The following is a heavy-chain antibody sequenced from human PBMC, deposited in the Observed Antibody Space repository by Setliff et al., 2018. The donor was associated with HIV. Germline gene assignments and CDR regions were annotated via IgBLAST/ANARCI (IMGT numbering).Heavy chain of an antibody. V-gene: IGHV4-61*09. CDR2: IYTSGSP. Sequence: SETLSLTCSVSGGSVNSGNYHWAWIRQPAGKGLEWIGHIYTSGSPHYKSSLTSRLTISLDTSRNQFSLKPTSVTAADSATYYCARWVYNSAWSLDYWGQGTLVTVSS. D-gene: IGHD6-19*01. CDR1: GGSVNSGNYH. J-gene: IGHJ4*02. CDR3: ARWVYNSAWSLDY.